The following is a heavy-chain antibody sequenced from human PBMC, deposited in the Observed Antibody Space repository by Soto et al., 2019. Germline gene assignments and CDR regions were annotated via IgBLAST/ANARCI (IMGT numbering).Heavy chain of an antibody. J-gene: IGHJ4*02. D-gene: IGHD3-3*01. V-gene: IGHV1-8*01. CDR1: GCTFTRYD. CDR2: XNPNTXNT. Sequence: GXSVKVSCKASGCTFTRYDINWVRQASGQLLEWMARXNPNTXNTGYEQKSQXXVTMTTDXXISKDYMEMSSLRSEDTPVYYCATTPREWGFDYWGQGTLVTASS. CDR3: ATTPREWGFDY.